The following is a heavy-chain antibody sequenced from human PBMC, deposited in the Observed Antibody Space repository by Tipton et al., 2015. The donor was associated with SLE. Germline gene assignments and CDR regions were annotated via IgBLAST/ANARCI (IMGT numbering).Heavy chain of an antibody. D-gene: IGHD3-10*01. CDR2: IRYDGSNK. CDR3: AKARSGSYSAGMDV. Sequence: GSLRLSCAASGFTFSSYGMHRVRQAPGKGLEWVAFIRYDGSNKYYADSVKGRFTISRDNSKNTLYLQMNSLRAEDTAVYYCAKARSGSYSAGMDVWGQGTTVTVSS. CDR1: GFTFSSYG. V-gene: IGHV3-30*02. J-gene: IGHJ6*02.